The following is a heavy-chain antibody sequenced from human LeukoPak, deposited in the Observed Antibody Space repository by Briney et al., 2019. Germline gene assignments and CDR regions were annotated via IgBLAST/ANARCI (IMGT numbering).Heavy chain of an antibody. J-gene: IGHJ4*02. Sequence: SETLSLTCTVSGGSISSGGYYWSWIRQHPGKGLEWIGYIYYSGSTYYNPSLKSRVTISVDTSKNQFSLKLSSVTAADTAVYYCARVGGHYDSSGYYGRQSAAFDYWGQGTLVTVSS. V-gene: IGHV4-31*03. CDR3: ARVGGHYDSSGYYGRQSAAFDY. CDR2: IYYSGST. CDR1: GGSISSGGYY. D-gene: IGHD3-22*01.